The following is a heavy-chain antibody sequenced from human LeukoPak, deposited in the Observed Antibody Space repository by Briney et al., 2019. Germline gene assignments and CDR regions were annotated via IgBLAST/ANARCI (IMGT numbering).Heavy chain of an antibody. CDR3: AKGPKYYYGSGSYYPSTFDY. CDR1: GFTFSSYA. D-gene: IGHD3-10*01. Sequence: GGSLRLSCAASGFTFSSYAMSWVRQAPGKGLEWVSAISGSGGSTYYADSVKGRFTISRDNSKNTLYLQMNSLRAEDTAVYYCAKGPKYYYGSGSYYPSTFDYWGQGTLVTVSS. J-gene: IGHJ4*02. CDR2: ISGSGGST. V-gene: IGHV3-23*01.